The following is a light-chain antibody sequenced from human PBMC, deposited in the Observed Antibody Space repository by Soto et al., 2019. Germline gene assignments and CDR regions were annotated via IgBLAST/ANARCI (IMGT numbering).Light chain of an antibody. CDR2: GVS. CDR3: QHYGDSSWT. Sequence: TQSPSTLSASVGDRATLSCRASQSVSSTLLTWYQQKPGQAPRLLIYGVSSRATGIPDRFSGSGSGTDFTLTISRVEPEDFAVYFCQHYGDSSWTFGQGSRVEIK. J-gene: IGKJ1*01. CDR1: QSVSSTL. V-gene: IGKV3-20*01.